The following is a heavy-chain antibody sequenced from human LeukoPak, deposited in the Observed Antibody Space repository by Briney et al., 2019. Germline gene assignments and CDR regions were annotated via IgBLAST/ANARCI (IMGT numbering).Heavy chain of an antibody. D-gene: IGHD6-19*01. V-gene: IGHV3-23*01. CDR2: ISDGGGST. CDR1: GVTFSNYD. CDR3: AKDLSRAVAADWFDP. Sequence: GGSLRLSCAASGVTFSNYDMSWVRQAPGEGLEWFSSISDGGGSTYYADSVKGRCTISRDNSKSTLYLPMTNLRAADTAVYYCAKDLSRAVAADWFDPWDQGSLVTVSS. J-gene: IGHJ5*02.